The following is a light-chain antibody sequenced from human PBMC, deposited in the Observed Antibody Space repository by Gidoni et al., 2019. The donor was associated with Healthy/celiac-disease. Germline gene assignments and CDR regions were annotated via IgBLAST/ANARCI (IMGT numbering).Light chain of an antibody. CDR1: QSISSY. CDR2: DAS. J-gene: IGKJ1*01. CDR3: QQSYSTPRT. Sequence: IQMTQYPSSLSASVGDRVTITCRASQSISSYLNWYQQKPGKAPKLLIYDASSLQSGVPSRFSGSGSWTDFTLTISSLQPEDFATYYCQQSYSTPRTFGQGTKVEIK. V-gene: IGKV1-39*01.